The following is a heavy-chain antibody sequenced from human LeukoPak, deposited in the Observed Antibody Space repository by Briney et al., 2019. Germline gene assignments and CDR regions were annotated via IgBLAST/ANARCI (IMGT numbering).Heavy chain of an antibody. J-gene: IGHJ4*02. D-gene: IGHD3-22*01. V-gene: IGHV4-30-4*08. CDR1: GGSLSSGGYN. CDR3: ARDNYYDSSGYGEYYFDY. CDR2: IYYSGST. Sequence: PSQTLSLTCTVSGGSLSSGGYNWSWIRQHPGKGLEWIGYIYYSGSTYYNPSLKSRVTISVDTSKNQFSLKLSSVTAADTAVYYCARDNYYDSSGYGEYYFDYWGQGTLVTVSS.